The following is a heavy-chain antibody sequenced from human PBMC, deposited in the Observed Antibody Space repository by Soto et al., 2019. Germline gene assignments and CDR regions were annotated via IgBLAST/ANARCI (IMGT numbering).Heavy chain of an antibody. J-gene: IGHJ4*02. Sequence: GWSLRLSCASSVFTFISYGMHWVRQAPGKGLEWVAVIWYDGSHTYYADSVKGRFTISRDNSRNTLYLQMNSLRAEDTAVYYCARDRSSYFDYWGQGALVTVSS. CDR3: ARDRSSYFDY. CDR2: IWYDGSHT. V-gene: IGHV3-33*01. CDR1: VFTFISYG.